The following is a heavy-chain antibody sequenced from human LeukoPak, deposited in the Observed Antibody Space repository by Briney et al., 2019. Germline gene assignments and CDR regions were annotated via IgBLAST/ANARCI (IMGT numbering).Heavy chain of an antibody. CDR1: GGSFSGYY. Sequence: SETLSLTCAVYGGSFSGYYWSWIRQPLGKGLEWIGEINHSGSTNYNPSLKSRVTISVDTSKNQFSLKLSSVTAADTAVYYCARVGRQRQLDYWGQGTLVTVSS. CDR3: ARVGRQRQLDY. V-gene: IGHV4-34*01. CDR2: INHSGST. D-gene: IGHD6-25*01. J-gene: IGHJ4*02.